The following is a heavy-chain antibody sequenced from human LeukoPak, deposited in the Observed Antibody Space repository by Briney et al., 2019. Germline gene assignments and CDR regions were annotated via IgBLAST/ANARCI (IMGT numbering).Heavy chain of an antibody. D-gene: IGHD3-10*01. CDR2: INHNGGT. J-gene: IGHJ3*02. V-gene: IGHV4-34*01. CDR1: DASFSGYF. Sequence: SETLSLTCSFYDASFSGYFWTWIRQAPGKGLEWIGGINHNGGTKDNPSLKSRVTISVDTSKNQFSLKLSSVTAADTAVYYCARLGVRGVTIWGQGTMVTVSS. CDR3: ARLGVRGVTI.